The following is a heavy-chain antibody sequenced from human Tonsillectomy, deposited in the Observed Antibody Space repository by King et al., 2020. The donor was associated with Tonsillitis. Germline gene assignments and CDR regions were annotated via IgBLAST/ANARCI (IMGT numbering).Heavy chain of an antibody. CDR1: GGTFSSYA. J-gene: IGHJ3*02. V-gene: IGHV1-69*01. Sequence: QLVQSGAEVKKPGSSVKVSCKASGGTFSSYAINWVRQAPGQGLEWMGGIIPIFGTANYAQKFQGRVTITADGSTSTAYMELSSLRSEDTAVYYCARDPPMDYHDSSGYIPIDAFDIWGQGTMVTVSS. D-gene: IGHD3-22*01. CDR2: IIPIFGTA. CDR3: ARDPPMDYHDSSGYIPIDAFDI.